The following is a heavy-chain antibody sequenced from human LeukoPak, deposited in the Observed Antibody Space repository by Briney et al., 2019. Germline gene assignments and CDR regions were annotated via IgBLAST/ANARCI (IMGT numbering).Heavy chain of an antibody. V-gene: IGHV4-59*01. D-gene: IGHD3-9*01. CDR2: IYYSGST. CDR3: ARGKDYDILTGYYYFDY. J-gene: IGHJ4*02. CDR1: GGSISSYY. Sequence: PSETLSLTCTVSGGSISSYYWSWIRQPPGKGLEWIGYIYYSGSTNYNPSLKSRVTISVDTSKNQFSLKLSSVTAADTAVYYCARGKDYDILTGYYYFDYWGQGTLVTVSS.